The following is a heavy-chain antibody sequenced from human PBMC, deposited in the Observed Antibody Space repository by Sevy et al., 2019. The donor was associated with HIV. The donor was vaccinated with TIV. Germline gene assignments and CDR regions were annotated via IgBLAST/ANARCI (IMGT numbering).Heavy chain of an antibody. CDR1: GFTFSDYY. Sequence: GGSLRLSCAASGFTFSDYYMSWIRQAPGKGLEWLSYISGSDNTIYYADSVKGRFTMSRDNAKNSLYLQMNGLRAEDTAVYYCARDHVKDGDLGDYYYYAMDVWGQGTTVTVSS. V-gene: IGHV3-11*01. CDR2: ISGSDNTI. J-gene: IGHJ6*02. D-gene: IGHD4-17*01. CDR3: ARDHVKDGDLGDYYYYAMDV.